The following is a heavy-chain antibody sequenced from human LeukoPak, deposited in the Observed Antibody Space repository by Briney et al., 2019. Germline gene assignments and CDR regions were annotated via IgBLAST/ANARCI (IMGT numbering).Heavy chain of an antibody. CDR2: INPNSGGT. CDR1: GYTFTGYY. J-gene: IGHJ4*02. Sequence: ASVKVSCKASGYTFTGYYMHWVRQAPGQGLEWTGRINPNSGGTNYAQKFQGRVTMTRDTSISTAYMELSRLRSDDTAVYYCARDNFSSSWYYFDYWGQGTLVTVSS. D-gene: IGHD6-13*01. V-gene: IGHV1-2*06. CDR3: ARDNFSSSWYYFDY.